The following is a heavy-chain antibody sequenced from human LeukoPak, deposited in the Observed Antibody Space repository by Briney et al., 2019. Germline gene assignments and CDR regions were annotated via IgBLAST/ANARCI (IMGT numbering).Heavy chain of an antibody. CDR1: GFTFSSYA. Sequence: PGGSLRLSCAASGFTFSSYAMSWVRQAPGKGLEYVSAISSNGGSTYYANSVKGRFTISRDNSRNTLYLQMGSLRAEDMAVYYCARSRVTEGVYYFDYWGQGTLVTVSS. V-gene: IGHV3-64*01. D-gene: IGHD2-21*02. CDR2: ISSNGGST. J-gene: IGHJ4*02. CDR3: ARSRVTEGVYYFDY.